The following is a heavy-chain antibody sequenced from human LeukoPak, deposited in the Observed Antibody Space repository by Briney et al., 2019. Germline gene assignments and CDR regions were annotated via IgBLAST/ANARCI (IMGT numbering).Heavy chain of an antibody. CDR2: IYYSGST. CDR1: GGSISSYY. J-gene: IGHJ6*02. D-gene: IGHD4-11*01. V-gene: IGHV4-59*01. Sequence: SETLSLTCTVSGGSISSYYWSWIRQPPGKGLEWIGYIYYSGSTNYNPSLKSRVTISVDTSKNQFSLKLSSVTAADTAVYYCARAAKITTIYYYYYGMDVWGQGTTVTVSS. CDR3: ARAAKITTIYYYYYGMDV.